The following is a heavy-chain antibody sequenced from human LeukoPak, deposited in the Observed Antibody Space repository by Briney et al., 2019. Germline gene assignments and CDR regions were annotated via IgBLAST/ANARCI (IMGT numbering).Heavy chain of an antibody. Sequence: PSETLSLTCAVSGGSISSGDYYWSWIRQPPGKGLEWIGYIYYSGSTYYNPSLKGRVTISVDTSKNQFSLKLSSVTAADTAVYYCARGVNYYVVDWGQGTLVTVSS. D-gene: IGHD3-10*02. V-gene: IGHV4-30-4*01. CDR2: IYYSGST. CDR3: ARGVNYYVVD. CDR1: GGSISSGDYY. J-gene: IGHJ4*02.